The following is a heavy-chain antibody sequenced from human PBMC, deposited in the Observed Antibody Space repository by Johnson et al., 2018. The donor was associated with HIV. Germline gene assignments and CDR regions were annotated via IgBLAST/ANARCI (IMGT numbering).Heavy chain of an antibody. CDR2: INWNGGST. CDR3: ARPSVTTRDAFDI. Sequence: VQLVESGGGLIQPGGSLRLSCAASGFTVSSNYMSWVRQAPGKGLEWVSGINWNGGSTGYADSVKGRFTISRDNAKNSLYLQMNSLRAEDTALYYCARPSVTTRDAFDIWGQGTMVTVSS. D-gene: IGHD4-17*01. CDR1: GFTVSSNY. V-gene: IGHV3-20*04. J-gene: IGHJ3*02.